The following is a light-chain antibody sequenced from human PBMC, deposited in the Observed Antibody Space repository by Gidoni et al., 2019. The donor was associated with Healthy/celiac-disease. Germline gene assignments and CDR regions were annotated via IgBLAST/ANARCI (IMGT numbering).Light chain of an antibody. V-gene: IGLV3-19*01. CDR3: NSRDSSGNHLE. CDR1: SLRSYY. CDR2: DKN. Sequence: SSELTQDPAVSVALGQTVRITCQGDSLRSYYASWYQQKPGQAPVLVIYDKNNRPSGIPDQFSGSSSGNTASLTITGAQAEDEADYYCNSRDSSGNHLEFGGGTKLTVL. J-gene: IGLJ3*02.